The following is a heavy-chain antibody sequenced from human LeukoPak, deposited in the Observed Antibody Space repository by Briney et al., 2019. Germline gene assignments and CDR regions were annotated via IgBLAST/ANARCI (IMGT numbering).Heavy chain of an antibody. CDR1: GFTFSSYG. CDR3: AKDDPTGRYL. D-gene: IGHD1-26*01. V-gene: IGHV3-30*18. J-gene: IGHJ4*02. CDR2: ISYDGSNK. Sequence: PGGSLRLSCAASGFTFSSYGMHWVRQAPGKGLEWVAVISYDGSNKYYADSVKGRFTISRDNSKNTVYLQMNSLRVEDAAVYYCAKDDPTGRYLWGQGTLVTVSS.